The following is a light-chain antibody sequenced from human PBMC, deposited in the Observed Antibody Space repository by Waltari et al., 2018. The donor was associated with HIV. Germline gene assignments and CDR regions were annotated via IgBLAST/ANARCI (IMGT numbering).Light chain of an antibody. V-gene: IGLV3-1*01. Sequence: SYELTQPPSVSVSPGQTASITCSGDKLGNKYVCWYQQKPGQSPVLVIYQDNKRPSGIPERFSGSNSGSTATLTISGTQAMYEADYYCQAWDNNTVVFGGGTKLTVL. CDR2: QDN. CDR3: QAWDNNTVV. J-gene: IGLJ2*01. CDR1: KLGNKY.